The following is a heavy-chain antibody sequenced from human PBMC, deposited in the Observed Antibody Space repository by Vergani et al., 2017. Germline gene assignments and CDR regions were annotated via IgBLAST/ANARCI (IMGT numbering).Heavy chain of an antibody. CDR1: GFTFDDYA. J-gene: IGHJ6*02. CDR3: TGIFGVVTTYYYGMDV. CDR2: ISWNSGSI. Sequence: EVQLVESGGGLVQPGRSLRLSCVASGFTFDDYAMHWVRQAPGKGLEWVSGISWNSGSIGYADSVKGRFTISRDDSKNTLYLQMNSLKTEDTAVYYCTGIFGVVTTYYYGMDVWGQGTTVTVSS. D-gene: IGHD3-3*01. V-gene: IGHV3-9*01.